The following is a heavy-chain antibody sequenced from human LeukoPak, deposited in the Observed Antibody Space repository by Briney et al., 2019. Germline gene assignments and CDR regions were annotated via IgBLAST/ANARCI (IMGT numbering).Heavy chain of an antibody. D-gene: IGHD2-15*01. V-gene: IGHV3-11*06. CDR1: GFTFSDYY. J-gene: IGHJ4*02. CDR2: ISSSSSYT. Sequence: PGGSLRLPCAASGFTFSDYYMSWIRQAPGKGLEWVSYISSSSSYTNYADSVKGRFTISRDNAKNSLYLQMNSLRAEDTAVYYCARVGDSDCSGGSCYSGADYWGQGTLVTVSS. CDR3: ARVGDSDCSGGSCYSGADY.